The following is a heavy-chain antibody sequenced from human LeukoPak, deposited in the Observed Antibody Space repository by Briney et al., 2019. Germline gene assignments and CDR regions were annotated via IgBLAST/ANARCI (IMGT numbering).Heavy chain of an antibody. D-gene: IGHD3-22*01. CDR3: ARAGITMISRRALDI. J-gene: IGHJ3*02. Sequence: PGGSLRLSCAASGFTFSSFDMHWVRQAPGKGLEWVANIKLDGSEEYYVDSVKGRFTISRDNAKNSLYLQMNSLRAEDTAVYYCARAGITMISRRALDIWGQGTMVTVSS. CDR1: GFTFSSFD. V-gene: IGHV3-7*04. CDR2: IKLDGSEE.